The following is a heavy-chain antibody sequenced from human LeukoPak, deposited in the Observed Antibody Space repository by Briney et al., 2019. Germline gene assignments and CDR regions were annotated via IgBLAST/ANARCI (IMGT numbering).Heavy chain of an antibody. CDR1: GYTFTGYY. CDR2: INPNSGGT. Sequence: ASVKVSCKASGYTFTGYYMHWVRQAPGQGLEWMGRINPNSGGTNYAQKFQGRVTMTRDTSISTAYMELGRLRSDDTAVYYCARDSGRGYCTNGVCYTDDYWGQGTLVTVSS. D-gene: IGHD2-8*01. J-gene: IGHJ4*02. CDR3: ARDSGRGYCTNGVCYTDDY. V-gene: IGHV1-2*06.